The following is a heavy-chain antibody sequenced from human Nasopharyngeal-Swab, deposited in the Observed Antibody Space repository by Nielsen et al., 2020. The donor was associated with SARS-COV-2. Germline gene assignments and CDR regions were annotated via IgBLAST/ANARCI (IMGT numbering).Heavy chain of an antibody. CDR2: TSIRGTT. D-gene: IGHD1-26*01. Sequence: SETQSLTCSVSDDSLRRGGFYWTWIRQPAGRGLEVIGRTSIRGTTNYSPPFKNRVTMSLDTSKKQFFLRLASVSAADTAIYYCARGRPGTYYTYYYGLDVWGQGTTVTVSS. V-gene: IGHV4-61*02. CDR1: DDSLRRGGFY. CDR3: ARGRPGTYYTYYYGLDV. J-gene: IGHJ6*02.